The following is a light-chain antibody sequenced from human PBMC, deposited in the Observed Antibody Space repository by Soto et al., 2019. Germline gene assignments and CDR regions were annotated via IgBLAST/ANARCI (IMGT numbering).Light chain of an antibody. Sequence: DIQMTQSPSSLSASVGDRVTITCQASQDIRKYLNWYQQKPGKAPMLLIYDVANLETGVPPRFSGSGSGTDFTFTISSLQPEDIATYYCQQYDSLPITFGQGTRLDIK. CDR3: QQYDSLPIT. V-gene: IGKV1-33*01. CDR1: QDIRKY. J-gene: IGKJ5*01. CDR2: DVA.